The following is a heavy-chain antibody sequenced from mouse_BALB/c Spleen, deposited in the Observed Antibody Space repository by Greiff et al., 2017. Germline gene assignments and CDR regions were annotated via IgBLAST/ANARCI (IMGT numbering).Heavy chain of an antibody. CDR2: ISTYYGDA. V-gene: IGHV1S137*01. D-gene: IGHD1-1*01. J-gene: IGHJ1*01. CDR1: GYTFTDYA. Sequence: VKLVESGAELVRPGVSVKISCKGSGYTFTDYAMHWVKRSHAKSLEWIGVISTYYGDASYNQKFKGKATMTVDKSSSTAYMELARLTSEDSAIYYCASTVVATGGYFDVWGAGTTVTVSS. CDR3: ASTVVATGGYFDV.